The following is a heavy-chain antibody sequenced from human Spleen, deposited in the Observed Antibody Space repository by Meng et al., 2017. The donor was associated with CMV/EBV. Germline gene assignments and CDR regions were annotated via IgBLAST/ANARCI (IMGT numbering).Heavy chain of an antibody. J-gene: IGHJ4*02. CDR1: GYTFTNYG. CDR2: INIDSGKT. CDR3: ARPYCSSTSCYDFFDY. D-gene: IGHD2-2*01. Sequence: ASVKVSCKASGYTFTNYGISWVRQAPGQGLEWMGWINIDSGKTNYAQKVQGRVTMTTDTSTSTAYMELSRLRSDDTAVYYCARPYCSSTSCYDFFDYWGQGTLVTVSS. V-gene: IGHV1-18*01.